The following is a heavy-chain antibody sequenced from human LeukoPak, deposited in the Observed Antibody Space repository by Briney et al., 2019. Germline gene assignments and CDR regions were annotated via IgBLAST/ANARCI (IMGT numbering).Heavy chain of an antibody. CDR2: ISGSGGST. J-gene: IGHJ4*02. Sequence: PGGSLRLSCAASGFTFSSYAMSWVRQAPGKGLEWVSAISGSGGSTYCADSVKGRFTISRDNSKNTLYLQMNSLRAEDTAVYYCAKDYGDYTYYFDYWGQGTLVTVSS. V-gene: IGHV3-23*01. CDR1: GFTFSSYA. CDR3: AKDYGDYTYYFDY. D-gene: IGHD4-17*01.